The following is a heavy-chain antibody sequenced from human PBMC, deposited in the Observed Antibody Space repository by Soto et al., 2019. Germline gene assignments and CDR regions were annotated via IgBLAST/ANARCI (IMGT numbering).Heavy chain of an antibody. CDR2: IIPIFGTA. D-gene: IGHD1-7*01. Sequence: SVKVSCKASGGTFSSYAISWVRQAPGQGLEWMGGIIPIFGTANYAQKFQGRVTITADESTSTAYMGLSSLRSEDTAVYYCARGRITGTFRWYDWFDPWGQGTLVTVSS. V-gene: IGHV1-69*13. J-gene: IGHJ5*02. CDR3: ARGRITGTFRWYDWFDP. CDR1: GGTFSSYA.